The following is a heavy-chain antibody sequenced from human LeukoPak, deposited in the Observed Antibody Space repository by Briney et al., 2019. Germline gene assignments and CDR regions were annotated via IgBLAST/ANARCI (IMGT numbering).Heavy chain of an antibody. D-gene: IGHD3-10*01. CDR3: ARDYYYGSGSPHYYYYGMDV. V-gene: IGHV1-18*01. Sequence: ASVKVSCKASGYTFTSYGISWVRQAPGQGLEWMGWISAYNSNTNYAQKLQGRVTMTTDTSTSTAYMELRSLRSDDTAVYYCARDYYYGSGSPHYYYYGMDVWGQGTTVTVSS. CDR2: ISAYNSNT. CDR1: GYTFTSYG. J-gene: IGHJ6*02.